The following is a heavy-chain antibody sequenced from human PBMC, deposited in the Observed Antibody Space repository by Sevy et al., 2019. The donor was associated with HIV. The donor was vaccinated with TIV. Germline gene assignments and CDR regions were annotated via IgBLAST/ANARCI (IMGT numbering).Heavy chain of an antibody. J-gene: IGHJ4*02. D-gene: IGHD6-19*01. CDR1: GYTFTSYG. Sequence: ASVKVSCKASGYTFTSYGISWVRQAPGQGLEWMGWISAYNGNTNYAQKLQGRVTMTTDTSTSTPYMELRSLRSDDTAVYYCARGPGYSSGWNVPVRYYFDYWGQGTLVTVSS. V-gene: IGHV1-18*01. CDR3: ARGPGYSSGWNVPVRYYFDY. CDR2: ISAYNGNT.